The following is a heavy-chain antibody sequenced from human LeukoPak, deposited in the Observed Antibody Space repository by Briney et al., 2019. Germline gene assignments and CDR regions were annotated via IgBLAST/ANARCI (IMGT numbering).Heavy chain of an antibody. CDR2: ISWYGGST. CDR3: AKGYSYGYWFDY. D-gene: IGHD5-18*01. Sequence: GGSLRLSCAASGFTFDDYAMHWVREAPGKGLEWVSLISWYGGSTYYADCVKGRFTISRDNSKNSLYLQMNSLRTEDTALYYCAKGYSYGYWFDYWGQGTLVTVSS. J-gene: IGHJ4*02. V-gene: IGHV3-43*01. CDR1: GFTFDDYA.